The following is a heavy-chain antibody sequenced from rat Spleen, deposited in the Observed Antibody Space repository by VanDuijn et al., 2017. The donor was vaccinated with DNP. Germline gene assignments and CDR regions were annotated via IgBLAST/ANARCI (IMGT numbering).Heavy chain of an antibody. CDR3: ARHRTIMPYYYAMDA. Sequence: EVLLVESDGGLVQPGRSLKLSCAVSGFTFSDYYMAWVRQAPAKGREWVATLSYNGGTPYYRDSVKGRFTISRDNAHSTLYLQIDSLRSEDTATYYCARHRTIMPYYYAMDAWGQGASVTVSS. CDR2: LSYNGGTP. CDR1: GFTFSDYY. J-gene: IGHJ4*01. D-gene: IGHD1-12*01. V-gene: IGHV5-7*01.